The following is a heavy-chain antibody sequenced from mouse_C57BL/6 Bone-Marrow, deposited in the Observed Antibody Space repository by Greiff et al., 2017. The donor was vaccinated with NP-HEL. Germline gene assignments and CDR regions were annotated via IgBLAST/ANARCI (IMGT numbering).Heavy chain of an antibody. Sequence: EVNLVESGGGLVQSGRSLRLSCATSGFTFSDFYMEWVRQAPGKGLEWIAASRNKANDYTTEYSASVKGRFIVSRDTSQSILYLQMNALRAEDTAIYYCARASPYYFDYWGQGTTLTVSS. CDR2: SRNKANDYTT. J-gene: IGHJ2*01. CDR3: ARASPYYFDY. CDR1: GFTFSDFY. V-gene: IGHV7-1*01.